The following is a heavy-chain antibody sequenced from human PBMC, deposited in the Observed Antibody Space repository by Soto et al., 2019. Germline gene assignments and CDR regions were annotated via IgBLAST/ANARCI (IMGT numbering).Heavy chain of an antibody. Sequence: GGSLRLSCAASGFTFSSYWMSWVRQAPGKGLEWVANIKQDGSEKYYVDSVKGRFTISRDNAKNSLYLQMNSLRAEDTAVYYCARDPFNHPYSYTTVTTSFDYWGQGTLVTVSS. CDR2: IKQDGSEK. V-gene: IGHV3-7*01. D-gene: IGHD4-17*01. CDR1: GFTFSSYW. CDR3: ARDPFNHPYSYTTVTTSFDY. J-gene: IGHJ4*02.